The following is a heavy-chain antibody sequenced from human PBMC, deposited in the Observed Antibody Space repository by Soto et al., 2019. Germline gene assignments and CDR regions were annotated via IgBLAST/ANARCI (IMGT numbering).Heavy chain of an antibody. CDR3: ARATITIFGVVIISGYYGMDV. Sequence: QVQLVQSGAEVKKPGSSVKVSCKASGGTFSSYAISWVRQAPGQGLEWMGGIIPIFGTANYAQKFQGRVTITADESSSTAYMELSSLSSEDTAVYYSARATITIFGVVIISGYYGMDVWGQGTTVTVSS. V-gene: IGHV1-69*12. CDR2: IIPIFGTA. D-gene: IGHD3-3*01. J-gene: IGHJ6*02. CDR1: GGTFSSYA.